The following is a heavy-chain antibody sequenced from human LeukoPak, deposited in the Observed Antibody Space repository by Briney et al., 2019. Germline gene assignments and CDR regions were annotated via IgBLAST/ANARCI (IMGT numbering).Heavy chain of an antibody. D-gene: IGHD4-17*01. Sequence: PGGSLRLSCAASGFTFGSYAMNWVRQAPGKGLEWVSTISASSTTANYADSVKGRFTNFRDNSKNALYLQINNLRAEDTAVYYCAKTRTTVISPTDYWGQGTLVTVSS. J-gene: IGHJ4*02. CDR3: AKTRTTVISPTDY. CDR2: ISASSTTA. CDR1: GFTFGSYA. V-gene: IGHV3-23*01.